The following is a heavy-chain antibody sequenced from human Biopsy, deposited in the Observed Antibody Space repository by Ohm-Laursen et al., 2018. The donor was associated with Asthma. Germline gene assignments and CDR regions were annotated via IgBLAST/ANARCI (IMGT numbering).Heavy chain of an antibody. J-gene: IGHJ4*02. V-gene: IGHV1-24*01. Sequence: SLWVSCKISGYSLSDFSMHWVRQAPGQGLWWMGGHDRVEGGTVNARRFQGRVTMTEDTSTDTAYMDLSSLSSDDTALYYCASDFPKDSVRYNFQFWGQGTLVTVSS. CDR2: HDRVEGGT. CDR3: ASDFPKDSVRYNFQF. D-gene: IGHD5-18*01. CDR1: GYSLSDFS.